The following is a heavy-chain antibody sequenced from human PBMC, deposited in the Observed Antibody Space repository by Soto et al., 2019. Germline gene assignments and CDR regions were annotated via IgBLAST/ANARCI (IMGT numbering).Heavy chain of an antibody. CDR1: GYTFTSYA. D-gene: IGHD6-6*01. J-gene: IGHJ5*02. V-gene: IGHV1-3*01. CDR3: ARGDGYSSSRSWFDP. CDR2: INAGNGNT. Sequence: ASVQVSCQASGYTFTSYAMHWVRQAPGQRLEWMGWINAGNGNTKYSQKFQGRVTITRDTSASTAYMELSSLRSEDTAVYYCARGDGYSSSRSWFDPWGQGTLVTVSS.